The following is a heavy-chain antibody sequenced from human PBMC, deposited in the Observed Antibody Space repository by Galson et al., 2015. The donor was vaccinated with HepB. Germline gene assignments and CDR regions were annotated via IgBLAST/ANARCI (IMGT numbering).Heavy chain of an antibody. J-gene: IGHJ5*02. CDR3: ARGRETIFGIVNWFDP. Sequence: CAISGDSVSSNSAAWNWIRQSPPRGLEWLGRTYYRSKRYNDYAVSVKSRITVDPDTSRNQFSLQLNSVTPEDTAVYYCARGRETIFGIVNWFDPWGQGTLVTVSS. D-gene: IGHD3-3*01. V-gene: IGHV6-1*01. CDR1: GDSVSSNSAA. CDR2: TYYRSKRYN.